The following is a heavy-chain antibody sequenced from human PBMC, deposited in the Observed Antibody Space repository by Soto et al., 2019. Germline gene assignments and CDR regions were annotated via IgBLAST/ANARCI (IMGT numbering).Heavy chain of an antibody. Sequence: QVQLVQSGAEVKKPGASGKVSGRAPGYTFTSYAMLWVRQAPGQRLEWMGWINAGNGNRKYSQKFQGRVTITRDTSASTAYMELSSLRSEDTAVYYCAREVWDYWGQGTLVTVSS. V-gene: IGHV1-3*01. CDR2: INAGNGNR. CDR1: GYTFTSYA. D-gene: IGHD2-21*01. CDR3: AREVWDY. J-gene: IGHJ4*02.